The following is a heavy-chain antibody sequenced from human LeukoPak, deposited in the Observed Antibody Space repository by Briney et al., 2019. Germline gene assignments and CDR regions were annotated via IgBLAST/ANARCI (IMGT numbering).Heavy chain of an antibody. D-gene: IGHD6-13*01. CDR3: ATLPGIAAAGSEEDAFDI. CDR2: IYYSGST. V-gene: IGHV4-59*01. Sequence: SEALSLTCTVSGGSISSYYWSWIRQPPGKGLEWIGYIYYSGSTNYNPSLKSRVTISVDTSKNQFSLKLSSVTAADTAVYYCATLPGIAAAGSEEDAFDIWGQGTMVTVSS. J-gene: IGHJ3*02. CDR1: GGSISSYY.